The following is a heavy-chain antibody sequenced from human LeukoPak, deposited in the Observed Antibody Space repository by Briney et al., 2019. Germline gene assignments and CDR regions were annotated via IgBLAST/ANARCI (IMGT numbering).Heavy chain of an antibody. CDR3: ARYVPPTTMATRFFDC. CDR2: IAAGGGGI. D-gene: IGHD4-23*01. V-gene: IGHV3-23*01. Sequence: PGGSLRLSCAASGFTFDTYALTWVRQAPGKGLEWVSVIAAGGGGIQYAESVKGRFIISRDNSKKTLYLQMNNLRAEDTAMYYCARYVPPTTMATRFFDCWGQGTLVTVSS. CDR1: GFTFDTYA. J-gene: IGHJ4*02.